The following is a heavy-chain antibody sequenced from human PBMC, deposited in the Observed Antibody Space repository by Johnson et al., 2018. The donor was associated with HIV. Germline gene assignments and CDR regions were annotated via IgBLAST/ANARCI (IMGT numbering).Heavy chain of an antibody. Sequence: VQLVESGGGLVQPGGSLRLSCAASGFTFSSYAMHWVRQAPGKGLEYVSAISSNGGSTYYANSVRGRFTISRDNSKNTLYLQMNSLRAEDTAVYYWTTYTTMVTMYVEIKGGAFDIWGQGTMVTVSS. CDR3: TTYTTMVTMYVEIKGGAFDI. V-gene: IGHV3-64*01. J-gene: IGHJ3*02. D-gene: IGHD5-18*01. CDR2: ISSNGGST. CDR1: GFTFSSYA.